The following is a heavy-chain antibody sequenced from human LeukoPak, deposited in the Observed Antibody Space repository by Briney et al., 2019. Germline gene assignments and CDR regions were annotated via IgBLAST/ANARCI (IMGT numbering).Heavy chain of an antibody. CDR3: ASGLSGSSAINDAFDI. J-gene: IGHJ3*02. V-gene: IGHV3-30*04. Sequence: GGSLRLSCAASGFTFSSYAVHWVRQAPGKGLEWVAVISYDGSNKYYADSVKGRFTISRDNSKNTLYLQMNSLRAEDTAVYYCASGLSGSSAINDAFDIWGQGTMVTVSS. CDR2: ISYDGSNK. CDR1: GFTFSSYA. D-gene: IGHD1-26*01.